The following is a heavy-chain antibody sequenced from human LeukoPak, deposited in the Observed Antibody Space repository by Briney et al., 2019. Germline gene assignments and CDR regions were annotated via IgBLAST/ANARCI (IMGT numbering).Heavy chain of an antibody. CDR1: GFTVSSNY. J-gene: IGHJ4*02. V-gene: IGHV3-66*01. CDR2: IYSGGST. D-gene: IGHD5-18*01. CDR3: ARWGYSYAHFDY. Sequence: GGSLRLSSAASGFTVSSNYMSWVRQAPGKGLEWVSVIYSGGSTYYADSVKGRFTISRDNSKNTLYLQMNSLRAEDTAVYYCARWGYSYAHFDYWGQGTLVTVSS.